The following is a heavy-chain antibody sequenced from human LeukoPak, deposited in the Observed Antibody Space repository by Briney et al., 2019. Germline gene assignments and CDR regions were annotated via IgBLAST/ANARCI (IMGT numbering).Heavy chain of an antibody. Sequence: PSETLSLTCTVSGYSISSGYYWGWIRQPPGKGLEWLGSIYHSGSTYYNPSLKSRGTISVDTSKNQFSLKLSSVTDADTAVYYCARYSSSWSRDAFDIWGQGTMVTVSS. V-gene: IGHV4-38-2*02. CDR2: IYHSGST. CDR3: ARYSSSWSRDAFDI. CDR1: GYSISSGYY. J-gene: IGHJ3*02. D-gene: IGHD6-13*01.